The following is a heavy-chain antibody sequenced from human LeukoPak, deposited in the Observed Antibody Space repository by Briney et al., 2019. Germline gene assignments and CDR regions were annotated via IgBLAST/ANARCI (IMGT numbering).Heavy chain of an antibody. V-gene: IGHV3-7*01. J-gene: IGHJ6*03. CDR3: ARKHGSGRKFPHYYYYYYMDV. CDR2: IKQDGSEK. CDR1: GFTFSSYW. Sequence: GGSLRLSCAASGFTFSSYWMSWVRQAPGKGLEWVANIKQDGSEKYYVDSVKGRFTISRDNAKNSLYLQMNSLRAEDTAVYYCARKHGSGRKFPHYYYYYYMDVWGKGTTVTISS. D-gene: IGHD3-10*01.